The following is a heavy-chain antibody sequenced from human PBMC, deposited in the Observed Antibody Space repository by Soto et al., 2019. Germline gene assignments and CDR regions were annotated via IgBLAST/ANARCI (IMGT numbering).Heavy chain of an antibody. CDR3: ARRLPKQIHRTGGLMDV. CDR2: INHSGST. Sequence: PSETLSLICAVYGGCFCDYYWSWIRQPAGKGLEWIGEINHSGSTDENPSIKSPVTISVDTSKNQFSKNLTSVTAADMAVYYCARRLPKQIHRTGGLMDVWGQGTTVTVSS. V-gene: IGHV4-34*01. CDR1: GGCFCDYY. D-gene: IGHD5-12*01. J-gene: IGHJ6*02.